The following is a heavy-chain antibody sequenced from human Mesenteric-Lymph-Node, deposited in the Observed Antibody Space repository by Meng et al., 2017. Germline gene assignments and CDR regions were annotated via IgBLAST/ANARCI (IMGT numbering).Heavy chain of an antibody. CDR3: GRDQGRQLINH. CDR2: INHSGST. Sequence: QQLAAGLLKPSETLSLIVFVYGGSFRAYNWRWIRQPPGKGLEWIGEINHSGSTNYNPSLKRRVVISVDRSKNQFSLNLSSVTAADTAVYYCGRDQGRQLINHWGQGTLVTVSS. D-gene: IGHD1-1*01. J-gene: IGHJ4*02. CDR1: GGSFRAYN. V-gene: IGHV4-34*01.